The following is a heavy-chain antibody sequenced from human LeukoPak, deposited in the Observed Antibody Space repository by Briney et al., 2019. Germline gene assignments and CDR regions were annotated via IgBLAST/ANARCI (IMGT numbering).Heavy chain of an antibody. CDR2: IRTTAEGAKYA. CDR1: GFSFTDYP. V-gene: IGHV3-48*02. D-gene: IGHD3-9*01. J-gene: IGHJ4*02. CDR3: ATDQRYAFDY. Sequence: PGGSLRLSCATSGFSFTDYPMNWVRQAPGKGLEWISNIRTTAEGAKYAYYADSVKGRVTISRDDGKNTLDLHMNSLRDDDTAVYYCATDQRYAFDYWGQGILVTVSS.